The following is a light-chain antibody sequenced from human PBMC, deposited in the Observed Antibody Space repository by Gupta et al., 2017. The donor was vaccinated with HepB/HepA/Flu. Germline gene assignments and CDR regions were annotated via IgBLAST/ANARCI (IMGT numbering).Light chain of an antibody. CDR1: SLRRYY. CDR2: GKK. V-gene: IGLV3-19*01. J-gene: IGLJ3*02. Sequence: SSELTQDPSVSVALGQTVRITCQGDSLRRYYASWYQQKPGQAPILIIYGKKNRPAVTADRFSGSDSGNTASLTIAGAQAEDEEDYDCKARDTNHVLFGGGTKLTVL. CDR3: KARDTNHVL.